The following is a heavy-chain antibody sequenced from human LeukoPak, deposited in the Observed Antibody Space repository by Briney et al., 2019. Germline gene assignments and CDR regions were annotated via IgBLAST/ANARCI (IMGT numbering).Heavy chain of an antibody. D-gene: IGHD3-10*01. J-gene: IGHJ6*03. V-gene: IGHV4-34*01. CDR1: GGSFSGYC. Sequence: KTVSLTGAVYGGSFSGYCWSWIRQPPGKGLEWIGEINHSGSTNYNPSLKSRVTISVDTSKNQFSLKLSSVTAADTAVYYCARERVGTMVRGVIRGGYMDVWGKGTTVTVSS. CDR3: ARERVGTMVRGVIRGGYMDV. CDR2: INHSGST.